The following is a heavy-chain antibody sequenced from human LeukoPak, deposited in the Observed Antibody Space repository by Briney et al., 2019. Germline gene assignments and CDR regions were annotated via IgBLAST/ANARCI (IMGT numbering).Heavy chain of an antibody. Sequence: GGSLRLSCAASGFTFSSYSMNWVRQAPGKGLEWVSSISSSSSYIYYADSVKGRFTISRDNAKNSLYLQMNSLRAEDTAVYYCARDALIVAVPAAIDYWGQGTLVTVSS. V-gene: IGHV3-21*01. CDR3: ARDALIVAVPAAIDY. J-gene: IGHJ4*02. CDR2: ISSSSSYI. CDR1: GFTFSSYS. D-gene: IGHD2-2*02.